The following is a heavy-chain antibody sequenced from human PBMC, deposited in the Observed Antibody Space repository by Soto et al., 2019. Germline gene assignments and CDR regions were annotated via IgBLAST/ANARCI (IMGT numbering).Heavy chain of an antibody. Sequence: PSETLSLTCTVSGGSISSYNWSWIRQPPGKGLEWIGYIYYSGSTNYNPSLKSRVTISVDTSKNQFSLKLSSVTAADTAVYYCARHEESYSSSWFDYWGQGTLVTVSS. CDR3: ARHEESYSSSWFDY. CDR2: IYYSGST. CDR1: GGSISSYN. V-gene: IGHV4-59*08. J-gene: IGHJ4*02. D-gene: IGHD6-13*01.